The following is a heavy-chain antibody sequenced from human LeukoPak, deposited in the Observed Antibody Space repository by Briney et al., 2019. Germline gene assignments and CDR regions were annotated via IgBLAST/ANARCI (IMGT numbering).Heavy chain of an antibody. V-gene: IGHV4-30-4*01. CDR2: IYYSGST. D-gene: IGHD2-8*01. CDR1: GGSISSGDYY. CDR3: ARDLGYCTNGVCHTRFDY. J-gene: IGHJ4*02. Sequence: SETLSLTCTVSGGSISSGDYYWSWIRQPPGKGLEWIGYIYYSGSTYYNPSLKSRVTISVDTSKNQFSLKLSSVTAADTAVYYCARDLGYCTNGVCHTRFDYWGQGTLVAVSS.